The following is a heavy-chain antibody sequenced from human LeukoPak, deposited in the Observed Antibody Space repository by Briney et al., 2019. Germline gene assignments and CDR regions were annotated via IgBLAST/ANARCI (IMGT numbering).Heavy chain of an antibody. CDR3: AKDGDCSGASYHRLYYHYYYMDV. V-gene: IGHV3-30*02. D-gene: IGHD2-2*01. CDR1: GFTFNNYG. CDR2: ISHDGSKK. J-gene: IGHJ6*03. Sequence: PGGSLRLSCVASGFTFNNYGMHWVRQAPGKGLEWLTFISHDGSKKYYADSVKGRFTISRDDSRTTLFLQVNSLRADDTALYYCAKDGDCSGASYHRLYYHYYYMDVWGRGTTVTVSS.